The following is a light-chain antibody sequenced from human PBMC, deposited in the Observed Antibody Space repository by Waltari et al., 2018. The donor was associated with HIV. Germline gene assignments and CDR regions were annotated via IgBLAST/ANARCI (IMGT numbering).Light chain of an antibody. J-gene: IGLJ2*01. CDR3: ASWDDSLNGVI. CDR1: SSTIGSNT. V-gene: IGLV1-44*01. Sequence: QSVLTQPPSVSAAPGQGVVISCSGGSSTIGSNTANWYHHLPGTAPKTHPESTDKRPSGVPDRFSGSKSGTSASLAITGLQSEDEGVYYCASWDDSLNGVIFGGGTKVTVL. CDR2: STD.